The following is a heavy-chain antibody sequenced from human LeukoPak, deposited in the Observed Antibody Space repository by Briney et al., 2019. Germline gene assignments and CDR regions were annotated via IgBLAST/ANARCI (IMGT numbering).Heavy chain of an antibody. D-gene: IGHD2-2*02. CDR1: GGSISSSSYY. CDR2: IYYSGST. V-gene: IGHV4-39*07. Sequence: SETLSLTCTVSGGSISSSSYYWGWIRQPPGKGLEWIGSIYYSGSTYYNPSLKSRVTILVDTSKNQFSLKLSSVTAADTAVYYCARRMGLYFRYFDYWGQGTLVTVSS. J-gene: IGHJ4*02. CDR3: ARRMGLYFRYFDY.